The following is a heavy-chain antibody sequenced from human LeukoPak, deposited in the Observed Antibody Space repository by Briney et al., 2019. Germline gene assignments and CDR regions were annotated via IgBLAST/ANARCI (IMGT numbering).Heavy chain of an antibody. Sequence: ASVTVSFKASGYTFTTYGIGWVRQAPGQGIEWMGWISGYNGNTNYSQKFQGRVTMTTDTSTSTAYMELRSLRSDDTAVYYCARTSHESVLYWSDPWGQGTLVNVSS. CDR2: ISGYNGNT. CDR1: GYTFTTYG. CDR3: ARTSHESVLYWSDP. J-gene: IGHJ5*02. D-gene: IGHD3-16*01. V-gene: IGHV1-18*01.